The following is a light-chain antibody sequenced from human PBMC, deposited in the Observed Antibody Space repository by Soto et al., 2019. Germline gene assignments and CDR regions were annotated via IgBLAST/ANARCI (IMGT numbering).Light chain of an antibody. CDR3: QQRSNWPSLT. J-gene: IGKJ4*01. Sequence: EIVLTQSPATLSLSPGDRATLSCRASQSISTYLAWYQQRPGQAPRLLIYDAFTRATGIPARFSGSGSGTDFTLTVSSLEPEDFACYYCQQRSNWPSLTFGGGTKVEIK. V-gene: IGKV3-11*01. CDR2: DAF. CDR1: QSISTY.